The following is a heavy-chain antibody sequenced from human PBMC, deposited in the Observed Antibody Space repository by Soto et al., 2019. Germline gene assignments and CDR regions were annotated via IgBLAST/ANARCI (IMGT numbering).Heavy chain of an antibody. V-gene: IGHV1-2*02. J-gene: IGHJ3*02. CDR2: INPATGAA. CDR3: ARGGGVGVAGSAAFDM. D-gene: IGHD3-3*01. Sequence: QLHLVQSGAVVKKPGASVTVSCSASGYPVTAYYMHWVRQAPGRGLGWMGGINPATGAAKYTQTFPGRVPVTRATATSKVFMELSGLTSADTAVFYCARGGGVGVAGSAAFDMWGQGTLVTVSS. CDR1: GYPVTAYY.